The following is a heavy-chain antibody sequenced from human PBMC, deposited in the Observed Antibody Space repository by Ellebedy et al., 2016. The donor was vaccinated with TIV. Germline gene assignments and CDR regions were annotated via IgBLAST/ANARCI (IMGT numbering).Heavy chain of an antibody. CDR2: ISGGGGST. Sequence: PAGSLRLSCAAAGFTFSTSGMSWVRQAPGKGLEWASSISGGGGSTYYEDSVKGRFTISRDNSMNTLHLQMNRLRAEDTAVYYCAKGPRYQMSKYADYWGQGTLVTVSS. D-gene: IGHD2-2*01. J-gene: IGHJ4*02. CDR1: GFTFSTSG. V-gene: IGHV3-23*01. CDR3: AKGPRYQMSKYADY.